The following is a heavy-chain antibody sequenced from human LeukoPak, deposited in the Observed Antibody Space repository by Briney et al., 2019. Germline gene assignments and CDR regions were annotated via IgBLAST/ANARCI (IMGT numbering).Heavy chain of an antibody. CDR1: GGSISSSSYY. D-gene: IGHD3-10*01. CDR3: ARGSTAVRGVFSFDY. Sequence: SETLSLTCTVSGGSISSSSYYWGWIRQPPGKGLEWIGSTYYSGSTYYNPSLKSRVTISVDTSKNQFSLKLSSVTAADTAVYYCARGSTAVRGVFSFDYWGQGTLVTVSS. V-gene: IGHV4-39*01. CDR2: TYYSGST. J-gene: IGHJ4*02.